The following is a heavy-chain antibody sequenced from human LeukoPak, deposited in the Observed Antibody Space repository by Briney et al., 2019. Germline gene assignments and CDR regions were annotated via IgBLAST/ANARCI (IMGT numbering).Heavy chain of an antibody. CDR2: IKSKADGETT. D-gene: IGHD3-22*01. V-gene: IGHV3-15*01. CDR3: STGGYYLDY. J-gene: IGHJ4*02. Sequence: GGSLRLSCAASGFTFSSYAMSWVRQAPGKGLEWVGLKGLEWVGRIKSKADGETTDYAAPVKGRFTISRDDSKNTVYLQINSLKTEDTAVYYCSTGGYYLDYWGQGTLVTVSS. CDR1: GFTFSSYA.